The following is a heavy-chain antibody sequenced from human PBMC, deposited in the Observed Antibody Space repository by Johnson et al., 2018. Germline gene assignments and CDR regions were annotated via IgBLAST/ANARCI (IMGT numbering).Heavy chain of an antibody. CDR1: AFTFRRYA. CDR3: ARCAYCGPDFYSNYFDF. J-gene: IGHJ4*02. D-gene: IGHD2-21*02. Sequence: QVQLVQSGGGVVQPGRSLRLSCPASAFTFRRYAMHWVRQAPGKGLEWVALITYDGRNIYYADSVKGRFTISRDNSKNTLYLQMSSLRGVDTAVYYWARCAYCGPDFYSNYFDFWGQGTLVTVSS. CDR2: ITYDGRNI. V-gene: IGHV3-30*03.